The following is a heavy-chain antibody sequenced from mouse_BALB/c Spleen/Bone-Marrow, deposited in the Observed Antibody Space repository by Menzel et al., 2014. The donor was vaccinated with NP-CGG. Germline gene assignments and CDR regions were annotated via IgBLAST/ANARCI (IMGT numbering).Heavy chain of an antibody. V-gene: IGHV1-9*01. D-gene: IGHD1-1*01. Sequence: QVQLKESGAELMKPGASVKISCKATGYTFSSYWIEWVKQRPGHGLEWIGEILPGRGSTNYNEKFKGKATFTSDTSSNPAYMQLSSLTSEDSAVYYCARWDTTAMDDWGQGTSVTVSS. J-gene: IGHJ4*01. CDR2: ILPGRGST. CDR1: GYTFSSYW. CDR3: ARWDTTAMDD.